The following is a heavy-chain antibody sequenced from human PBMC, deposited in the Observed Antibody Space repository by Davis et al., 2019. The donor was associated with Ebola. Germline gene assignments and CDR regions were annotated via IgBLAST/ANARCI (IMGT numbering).Heavy chain of an antibody. J-gene: IGHJ4*02. V-gene: IGHV3-21*01. CDR3: AREAGPVWFDY. CDR2: ISSSSSYI. Sequence: GESLKISCAASGFTFSSYSMNWVRQAPGKGLEWVSSISSSSSYIYYADSVKGRFTISRDNAKHSLYLQMNSLRAEDTAVYYCAREAGPVWFDYWGQGTLVTVSS. D-gene: IGHD6-19*01. CDR1: GFTFSSYS.